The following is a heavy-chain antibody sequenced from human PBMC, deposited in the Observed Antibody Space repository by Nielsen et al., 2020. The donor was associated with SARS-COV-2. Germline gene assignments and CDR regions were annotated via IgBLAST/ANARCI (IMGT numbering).Heavy chain of an antibody. Sequence: GESLKISCAASGFTFSDYYMSWIRQAPGKGLEWVSYISSSGSTIYYADSVKGRFTISRDNAKNSLYLQMNSLRAEDTAVYYCARDVVVRGVVVWGQGTTVTVSS. D-gene: IGHD3-10*01. J-gene: IGHJ6*02. CDR3: ARDVVVRGVVV. CDR2: ISSSGSTI. CDR1: GFTFSDYY. V-gene: IGHV3-11*04.